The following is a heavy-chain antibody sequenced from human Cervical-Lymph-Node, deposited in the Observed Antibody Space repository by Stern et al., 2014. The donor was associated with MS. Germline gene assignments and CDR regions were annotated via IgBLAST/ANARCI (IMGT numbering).Heavy chain of an antibody. CDR2: IIPILDTL. V-gene: IGHV1-69*11. CDR1: GDTFSTHA. CDR3: AREKSDCSGGSCYSSLDY. D-gene: IGHD2-15*01. J-gene: IGHJ4*02. Sequence: QVQLVQSGAEVKKPGSSVKVSCKASGDTFSTHAISWVRPAPGQGLERVGRIIPILDTLDSAQKFQGRVTIDADESTSTAYMELSSLTPDDTAVYYWAREKSDCSGGSCYSSLDYWGQGTLVTVSS.